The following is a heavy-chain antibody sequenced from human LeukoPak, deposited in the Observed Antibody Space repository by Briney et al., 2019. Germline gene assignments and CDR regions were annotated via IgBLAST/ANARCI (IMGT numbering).Heavy chain of an antibody. CDR2: IDWDDDK. D-gene: IGHD3-22*01. J-gene: IGHJ4*02. V-gene: IGHV2-70*11. CDR3: ARSATYYYDSRGQLNFDY. CDR1: GFSLSTSGMC. Sequence: SGAALVKPTQTLTLTCTFSGFSLSTSGMCVSWIRQPQGKALEWLARIDWDDDKYYSTSLKTRLTISKDTSKNQVVLTMTNMHPVAAATYYCARSATYYYDSRGQLNFDYWGRETLVTVSS.